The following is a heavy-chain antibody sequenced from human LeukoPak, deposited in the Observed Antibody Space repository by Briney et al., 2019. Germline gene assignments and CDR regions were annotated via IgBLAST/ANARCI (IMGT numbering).Heavy chain of an antibody. D-gene: IGHD6-19*01. CDR1: GFTLSSYA. CDR3: AKDTDSGEQWLVTTFDY. CDR2: ISVSGNT. V-gene: IGHV3-23*01. Sequence: GGSLRLSCAASGFTLSSYAMSWGRQAPGKGLEWVSAISVSGNTYHADSVKGRFTISRDSSKNTLYLQMNRLRAEDAAVYYCAKDTDSGEQWLVTTFDYWGQGTLVTVSS. J-gene: IGHJ4*02.